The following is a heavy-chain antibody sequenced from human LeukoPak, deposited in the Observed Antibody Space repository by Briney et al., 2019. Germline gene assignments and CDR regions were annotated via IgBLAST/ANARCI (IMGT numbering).Heavy chain of an antibody. D-gene: IGHD1-7*01. Sequence: GGSRRLACAASGFTFSSYSMNWVRQAPGKGLEWVASISDGSGHIHYADSVKGRFTIFRDNAKNSLHLQMNSLSAEDTAVYYCVRGGDYRNYDAFSRNDYWGQGILVTVSS. CDR2: ISDGSGHI. CDR1: GFTFSSYS. CDR3: VRGGDYRNYDAFSRNDY. J-gene: IGHJ4*02. V-gene: IGHV3-21*01.